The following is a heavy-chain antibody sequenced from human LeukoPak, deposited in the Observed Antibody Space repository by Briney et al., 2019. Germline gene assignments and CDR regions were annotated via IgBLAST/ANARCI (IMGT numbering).Heavy chain of an antibody. CDR1: GFTFSSYA. Sequence: PGGSLRLSCAASGFTFSSYAMSWVRQAPGKGLEWVSAISGSGGSTYYADSVKGRFTISRDNSKNTLYLQMNSLRAEDTAVCYCAKDGIAVAGPYYFDYWGQGTLVTVSS. CDR3: AKDGIAVAGPYYFDY. CDR2: ISGSGGST. V-gene: IGHV3-23*01. D-gene: IGHD6-19*01. J-gene: IGHJ4*02.